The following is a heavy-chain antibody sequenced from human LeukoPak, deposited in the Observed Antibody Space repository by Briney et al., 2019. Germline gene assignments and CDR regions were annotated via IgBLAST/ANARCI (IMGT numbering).Heavy chain of an antibody. CDR2: ISYDGSNK. V-gene: IGHV3-30-3*01. J-gene: IGHJ3*02. CDR3: ARAPKGGAFDI. CDR1: GFAFSSCA. Sequence: GRSLRLSCAASGFAFSSCAMHWVRQAPGKGLEWVAVISYDGSNKYYADSVKGRFTISRDNSKNTLYLQMNSLRAEDTAVYYCARAPKGGAFDIWGQGTMVTVSS.